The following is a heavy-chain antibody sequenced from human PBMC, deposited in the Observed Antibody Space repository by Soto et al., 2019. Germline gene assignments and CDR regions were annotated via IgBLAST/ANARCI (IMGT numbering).Heavy chain of an antibody. CDR1: GFTFDDYA. D-gene: IGHD6-19*01. CDR2: ISWNSGSI. V-gene: IGHV3-9*01. Sequence: EVQLVESGGGLVQPGRSLRLSCAASGFTFDDYAMHWVRQAPGKGLEWVSGISWNSGSIGYADSVKGRFTISRDNAKNSLYLQMPSLRAEDTALYYCAKDRGLVLSFYFDYWGQGTLVTVSS. J-gene: IGHJ4*02. CDR3: AKDRGLVLSFYFDY.